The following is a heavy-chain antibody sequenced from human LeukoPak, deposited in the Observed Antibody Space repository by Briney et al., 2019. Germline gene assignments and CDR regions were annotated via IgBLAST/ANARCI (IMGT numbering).Heavy chain of an antibody. CDR2: IKSKTDGGTT. CDR1: GFTFRNAW. Sequence: GPLRLSGAASGFTFRNAWMSWVRQPPGKGLEWVGRIKSKTDGGTTDYAAPVKGRFTISRDDSKNTLYLQMNSLKTEDTAVYYCTTDRKNYDSSGYYYWGQGTLVTVSS. V-gene: IGHV3-15*01. J-gene: IGHJ4*02. CDR3: TTDRKNYDSSGYYY. D-gene: IGHD3-22*01.